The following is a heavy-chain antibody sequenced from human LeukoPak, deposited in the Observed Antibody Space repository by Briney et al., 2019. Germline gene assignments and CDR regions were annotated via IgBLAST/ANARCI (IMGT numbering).Heavy chain of an antibody. CDR3: ARYYYDSSGYPY. Sequence: SVKVSCKASGGTFISYAISWVRQAPGQGLEWMGGIIPIFGTANYAQKFQGRVTITADESTSTACMELSSLRSEDTAVYYCARYYYDSSGYPYWGQGTLVTVSS. D-gene: IGHD3-22*01. CDR1: GGTFISYA. J-gene: IGHJ4*02. CDR2: IIPIFGTA. V-gene: IGHV1-69*13.